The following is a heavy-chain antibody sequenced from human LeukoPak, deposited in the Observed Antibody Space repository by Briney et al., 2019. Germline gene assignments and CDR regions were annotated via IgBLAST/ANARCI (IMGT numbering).Heavy chain of an antibody. D-gene: IGHD3-22*01. Sequence: GGSLRLSCAASGFTFSSYWMSWVRQAPGKGLEWVANIKQDGSEKYYVDSVKGRFTISRDNAKNSLYLQMNSLRAEDTAVYYCASEGSGSFHPMDVWGKGTTVTVSS. CDR2: IKQDGSEK. V-gene: IGHV3-7*01. CDR3: ASEGSGSFHPMDV. J-gene: IGHJ6*03. CDR1: GFTFSSYW.